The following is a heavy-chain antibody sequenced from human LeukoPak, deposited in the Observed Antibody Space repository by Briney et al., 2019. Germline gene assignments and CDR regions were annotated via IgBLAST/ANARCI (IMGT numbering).Heavy chain of an antibody. J-gene: IGHJ4*02. CDR2: ISWNSGSI. Sequence: GRSLRLSCAASGFTFDDYAMHWVRQAPGKGLEWVSGISWNSGSIGYADSVKGRFTISRDNAKNSLYPQVNSLRAEDMALYYCAKDSSGWYSPSGRIDYWGQGTLVTVSS. CDR3: AKDSSGWYSPSGRIDY. V-gene: IGHV3-9*03. CDR1: GFTFDDYA. D-gene: IGHD6-19*01.